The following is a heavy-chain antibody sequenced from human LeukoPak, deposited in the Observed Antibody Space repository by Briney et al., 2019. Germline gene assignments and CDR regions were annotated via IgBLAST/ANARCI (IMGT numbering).Heavy chain of an antibody. CDR1: GYTFSGTGWY. CDR3: ARDGPAQMVDLDY. Sequence: GDSVKVSCKASGYTFSGTGWYLYWLRQAPGQGLECMGWIHPNNGDTAYAQKFEGRVAMTRDTSISTAYMESRRLRPDDTAVYFCARDGPAQMVDLDYWGQGTLVTISS. D-gene: IGHD3-10*01. J-gene: IGHJ4*02. CDR2: IHPNNGDT. V-gene: IGHV1-2*02.